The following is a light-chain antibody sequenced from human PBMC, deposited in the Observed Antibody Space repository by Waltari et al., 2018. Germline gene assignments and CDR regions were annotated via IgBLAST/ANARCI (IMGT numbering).Light chain of an antibody. CDR2: RND. CDR3: ASWDDSLNGHWV. J-gene: IGLJ3*02. CDR1: SPNLGTHV. Sequence: QSVLTQPPSASGTPGQRVTISCSGTSPNLGTHVVHWYQQVPGTAPKLLIYRNDLRPSGVPDRFSASKSGTSASLAISGLQSEDEAEYYCASWDDSLNGHWVFGGGTKVTVL. V-gene: IGLV1-44*01.